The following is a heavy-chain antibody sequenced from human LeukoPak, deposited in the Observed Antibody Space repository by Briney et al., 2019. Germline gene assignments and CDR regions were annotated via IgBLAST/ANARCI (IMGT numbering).Heavy chain of an antibody. CDR2: INSDGSWT. J-gene: IGHJ4*02. CDR1: GNYW. Sequence: GGSLRLSCAASGNYWMHWVRQAPGKGLVWVSHINSDGSWTSYADSVKGRFTISKDNAKNTAYLQMNSLRAEDTAVYYCVSFYETYWGRGTLVTVSS. D-gene: IGHD2/OR15-2a*01. CDR3: VSFYETY. V-gene: IGHV3-74*01.